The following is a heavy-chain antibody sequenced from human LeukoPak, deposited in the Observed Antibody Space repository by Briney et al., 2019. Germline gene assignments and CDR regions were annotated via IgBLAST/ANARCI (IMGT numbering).Heavy chain of an antibody. J-gene: IGHJ6*02. CDR2: INREGSDK. CDR3: ARDGVPGGRDV. Sequence: GESLRLSCAASGFAFSSHWMIWVRQAPGKGLEWVANINREGSDKNYVDSVKGRFTISRDNAKNSLYLQVNSLRVEDTAVYYCARDGVPGGRDVWGQGTTVTVS. CDR1: GFAFSSHW. D-gene: IGHD3-16*01. V-gene: IGHV3-7*01.